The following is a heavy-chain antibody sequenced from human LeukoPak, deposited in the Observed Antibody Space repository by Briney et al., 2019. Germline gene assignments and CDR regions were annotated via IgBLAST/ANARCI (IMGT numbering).Heavy chain of an antibody. D-gene: IGHD3-16*01. J-gene: IGHJ4*02. Sequence: PGGSLRLSCAASGFTVSNNYMSWVRQAPGKGLEWVSVTYSGDNTYYVESVKGRFTISRDNSKNTLFLQMNRLRAEDTAVYYCAGRRVLDASFDYWGQGTLVTVPS. V-gene: IGHV3-66*02. CDR1: GFTVSNNY. CDR2: TYSGDNT. CDR3: AGRRVLDASFDY.